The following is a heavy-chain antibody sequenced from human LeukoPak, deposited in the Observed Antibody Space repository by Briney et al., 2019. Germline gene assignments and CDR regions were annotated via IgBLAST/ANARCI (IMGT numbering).Heavy chain of an antibody. Sequence: GGSLRLACSASGFTFSSYAMSWVRQAQGKGLEWVSSISASGGSTYYADSVKGRFTISRDNSKNTPYLQMNSLRAEDTAVYYCAKDRYCSSTSCTGGAFDIWGQGTMVTVSS. CDR1: GFTFSSYA. CDR3: AKDRYCSSTSCTGGAFDI. J-gene: IGHJ3*02. CDR2: ISASGGST. D-gene: IGHD2-2*01. V-gene: IGHV3-23*01.